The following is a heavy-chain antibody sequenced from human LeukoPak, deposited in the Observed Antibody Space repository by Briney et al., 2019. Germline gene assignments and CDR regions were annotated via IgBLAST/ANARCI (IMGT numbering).Heavy chain of an antibody. CDR3: ARGSSSWYYFDY. CDR1: GGSISSGSYY. J-gene: IGHJ4*02. V-gene: IGHV4-61*02. CDR2: IYTSGST. Sequence: SETLSLTCTVSGGSISSGSYYWSWIRQPAGKGLEWIGRIYTSGSTNYNPSLKSRVTISVDTSKNQFSLELSSVTAADTAVYYCARGSSSWYYFDYWGQGTLVTVSS. D-gene: IGHD6-13*01.